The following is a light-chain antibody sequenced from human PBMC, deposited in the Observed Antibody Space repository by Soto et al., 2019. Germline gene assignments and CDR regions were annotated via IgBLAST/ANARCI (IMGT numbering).Light chain of an antibody. CDR2: EVS. J-gene: IGLJ3*02. Sequence: QSALTQPASVSGSPGQSITISCTGTSSDVGSYNLVSWYQQHPGKAPKLMIYEVSKRPSGVSNRFSGSKSGNTASLTISGLQAEDEADYYCCSYAGSWVFGGGTMLTVL. V-gene: IGLV2-23*02. CDR3: CSYAGSWV. CDR1: SSDVGSYNL.